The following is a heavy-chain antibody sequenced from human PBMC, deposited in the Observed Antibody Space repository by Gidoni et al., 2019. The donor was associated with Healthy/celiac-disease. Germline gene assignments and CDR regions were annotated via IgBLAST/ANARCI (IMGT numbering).Heavy chain of an antibody. CDR2: IYWDDAK. J-gene: IGHJ4*02. CDR3: AHWGYGPYYFDY. V-gene: IGHV2-5*02. D-gene: IGHD5-12*01. CDR1: GFSLSTSGVG. Sequence: QITLKESGPTLVKPTQTLTLTCTLSGFSLSTSGVGVGWIRQPPGKALEWLVLIYWDDAKRDRPSLKSMLTITKDTSKNQVFLTMTNIDPVDTATYYCAHWGYGPYYFDYWGQGTLVTVSS.